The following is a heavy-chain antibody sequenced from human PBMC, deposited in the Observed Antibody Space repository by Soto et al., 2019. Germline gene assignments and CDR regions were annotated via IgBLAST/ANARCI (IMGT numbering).Heavy chain of an antibody. CDR2: IHYRGDT. V-gene: IGHV4-39*01. Sequence: SETLSLTCTVSGASISTNHHNWAWVRQPPGKGLEWMGNIHYRGDTYFNPSLGSRLSMSVDTSKNQFSLKLTSVTAADTAVYYCARLPTGYPNWFDPWGQGTLVTVSS. D-gene: IGHD3-9*01. J-gene: IGHJ5*02. CDR3: ARLPTGYPNWFDP. CDR1: GASISTNHHN.